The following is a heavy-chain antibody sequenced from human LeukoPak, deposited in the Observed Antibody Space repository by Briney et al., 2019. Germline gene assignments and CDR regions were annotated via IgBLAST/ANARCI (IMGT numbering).Heavy chain of an antibody. CDR1: GFTFSSYW. D-gene: IGHD4-17*01. CDR3: ARGGHDYGDYYMDV. V-gene: IGHV3-74*01. CDR2: INSDGSST. Sequence: PGGSLRLSCAASGFTFSSYWMHCVRQAPGKGLVWVSRINSDGSSTSYADSVKGRFTISRDNAKNTLYLQMNSLRAEDTAVYYCARGGHDYGDYYMDVWGKGTTVTVSS. J-gene: IGHJ6*03.